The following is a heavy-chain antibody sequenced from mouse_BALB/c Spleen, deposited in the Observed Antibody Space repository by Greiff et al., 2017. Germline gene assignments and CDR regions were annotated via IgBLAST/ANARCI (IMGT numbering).Heavy chain of an antibody. CDR1: GFTFSNYW. J-gene: IGHJ4*01. CDR2: IRLKSNNYAT. Sequence: EVHLVESGGGLVQPGGSMKLSCVASGFTFSNYWMNWVRQSPEKGLEWVAEIRLKSNNYATHYAESVKGRFTISRDDSKSSVYLQMNNLRAEDTGIYYCTRRGYDDAMDYWGQGTSVTVAS. CDR3: TRRGYDDAMDY. V-gene: IGHV6-6*02. D-gene: IGHD2-2*01.